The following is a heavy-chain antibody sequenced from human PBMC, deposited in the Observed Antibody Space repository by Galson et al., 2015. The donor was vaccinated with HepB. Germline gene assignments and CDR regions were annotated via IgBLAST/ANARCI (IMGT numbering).Heavy chain of an antibody. CDR1: GDSVSSNSAA. Sequence: CAISGDSVSSNSAAWNWIRQSPSRGLEWLGRTYYRSKWYSDYAVSVKSRIGINRYTSNNQFSLQLNSVTPEDTAVYSCASAYCGVDCSYFDYWGLGALVTVSS. V-gene: IGHV6-1*01. J-gene: IGHJ4*02. CDR2: TYYRSKWYS. CDR3: ASAYCGVDCSYFDY. D-gene: IGHD2-21*01.